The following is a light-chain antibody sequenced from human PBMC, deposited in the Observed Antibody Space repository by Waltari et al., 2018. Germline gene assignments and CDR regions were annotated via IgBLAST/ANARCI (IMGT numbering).Light chain of an antibody. CDR3: QQYNNWPMYT. Sequence: EIVMTQSPATLSVSSGERATLSCRASQSVSSSLAWYQQKPGQAPRLLIYGASTRATGIPARFSGSGSGTEFTLTISSLKSEDFAVYYCQQYNNWPMYTFGQGTKLEIK. CDR2: GAS. CDR1: QSVSSS. J-gene: IGKJ2*01. V-gene: IGKV3-15*01.